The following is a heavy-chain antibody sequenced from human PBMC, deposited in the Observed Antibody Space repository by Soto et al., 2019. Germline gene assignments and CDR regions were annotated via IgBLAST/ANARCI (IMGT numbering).Heavy chain of an antibody. Sequence: VHLVESGGGLVKPGGSLRLSCTASGFTFSAYYMSWIRQAPGKGLEWISYISGSGTTIHYADSVKGRFTISRDNAKNSLYLQMNSLRAEDTAVYYCARSTSALDFWGQGTLVTVSS. V-gene: IGHV3-11*01. J-gene: IGHJ4*02. CDR3: ARSTSALDF. D-gene: IGHD1-1*01. CDR2: ISGSGTTI. CDR1: GFTFSAYY.